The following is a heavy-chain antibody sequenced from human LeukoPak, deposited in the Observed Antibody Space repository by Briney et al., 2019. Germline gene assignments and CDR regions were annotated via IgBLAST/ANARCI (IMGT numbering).Heavy chain of an antibody. V-gene: IGHV4-30-4*08. Sequence: PSETLSLTCTVSGASISSTDYYWSWIRQPPGKGLEWIGYIYYSGSTYYNPSLKRRPTISLDTSRNQFSLKLSSVTAADTAVYYCARSISGYSSSYLVWGQGTLVTVSS. CDR2: IYYSGST. CDR3: ARSISGYSSSYLV. D-gene: IGHD6-13*01. CDR1: GASISSTDYY. J-gene: IGHJ4*02.